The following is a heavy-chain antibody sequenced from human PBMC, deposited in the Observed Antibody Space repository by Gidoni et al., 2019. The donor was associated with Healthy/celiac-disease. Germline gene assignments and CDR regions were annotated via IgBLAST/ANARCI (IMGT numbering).Heavy chain of an antibody. CDR2: IYYSGST. J-gene: IGHJ4*02. CDR3: ARHGWRIVGAYYYVDY. D-gene: IGHD1-26*01. CDR1: GGSLSRIRYY. Sequence: QLQLQASGPGLVKPSETLSLPCTVSGGSLSRIRYYWGWIRQPPGKGLEWIGSIYYSGSTYYNPSLKSRVTISVDTSKNQFSLKLSSVTAADPDVYYCARHGWRIVGAYYYVDYWGQGTLVTVSS. V-gene: IGHV4-39*01.